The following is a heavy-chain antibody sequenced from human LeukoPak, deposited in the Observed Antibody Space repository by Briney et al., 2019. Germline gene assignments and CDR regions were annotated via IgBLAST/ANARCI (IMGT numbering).Heavy chain of an antibody. J-gene: IGHJ4*02. CDR3: ARFSPYSSSWSRFFDY. Sequence: GGSLRLSCAASGLTISSNYMTWVRQAQGTGLEWVSLIYSGEVTFYADSVKGRFTTSRDTSHNTLYLQMNRLRTADTAVYYCARFSPYSSSWSRFFDYWGQGTLVTVSS. V-gene: IGHV3-53*01. CDR1: GLTISSNY. CDR2: IYSGEVT. D-gene: IGHD6-13*01.